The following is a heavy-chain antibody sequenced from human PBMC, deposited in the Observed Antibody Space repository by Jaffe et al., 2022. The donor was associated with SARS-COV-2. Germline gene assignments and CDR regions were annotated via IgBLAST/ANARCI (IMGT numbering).Heavy chain of an antibody. J-gene: IGHJ4*02. CDR1: GWPISSSDYY. CDR2: VHYSGAA. D-gene: IGHD3-10*01. CDR3: ARREPSGSYFGY. Sequence: QVQLQESGPGLVKPSETLSLTCNVSGWPISSSDYYWSWIRQSPGKGLEWIGNVHYSGAAFYKPSLKSRVTMSVDTPRNQFSLKLSSVTVADTAVYYCARREPSGSYFGYWGQGILVTVSA. V-gene: IGHV4-39*01.